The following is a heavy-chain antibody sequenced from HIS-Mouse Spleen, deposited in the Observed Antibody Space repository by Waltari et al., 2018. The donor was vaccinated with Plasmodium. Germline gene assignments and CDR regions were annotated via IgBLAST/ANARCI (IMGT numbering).Heavy chain of an antibody. CDR1: GFTFSSYG. D-gene: IGHD6-13*01. Sequence: QVQLVESGGGVVQPGRSLSLSRAVSGFTFSSYGLQWVRPAPGKGLEWVAVIAYDGSNKYYADSVKGRFTISRDNSKNTLYLQMNSLRAEDTAVYYCAKDRRSSSWYVDYWGQGTLVTVSS. J-gene: IGHJ4*02. V-gene: IGHV3-30*18. CDR2: IAYDGSNK. CDR3: AKDRRSSSWYVDY.